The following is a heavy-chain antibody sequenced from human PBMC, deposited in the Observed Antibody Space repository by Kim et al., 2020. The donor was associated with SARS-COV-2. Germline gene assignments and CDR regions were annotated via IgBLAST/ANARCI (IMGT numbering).Heavy chain of an antibody. D-gene: IGHD1-26*01. V-gene: IGHV3-74*01. J-gene: IGHJ4*02. CDR3: ARPDYGGWELPFDY. Sequence: GGSLRLSCAASGFTFSSYWMHWVRQAPGKGLVWVSRINSDGSSTSYADSVKGRFTISRDNAKNTLYLQMNSLRAEDTAVYYCARPDYGGWELPFDYWGQGTLVTVSS. CDR2: INSDGSST. CDR1: GFTFSSYW.